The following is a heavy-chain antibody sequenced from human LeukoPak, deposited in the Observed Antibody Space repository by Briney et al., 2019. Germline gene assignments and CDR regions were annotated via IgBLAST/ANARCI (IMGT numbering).Heavy chain of an antibody. CDR2: ISGSGGST. CDR3: AKEVVVVITTPTEAGFDY. Sequence: GGSLRLSCAASGFTFSSYAMSWVRQAPGKGLEWVSAISGSGGSTYYADSVKGRFTISRDNSKNTLYLQMNSLRAEHTAVYYCAKEVVVVITTPTEAGFDYWGQGTLVTVSS. CDR1: GFTFSSYA. J-gene: IGHJ4*02. D-gene: IGHD3-22*01. V-gene: IGHV3-23*01.